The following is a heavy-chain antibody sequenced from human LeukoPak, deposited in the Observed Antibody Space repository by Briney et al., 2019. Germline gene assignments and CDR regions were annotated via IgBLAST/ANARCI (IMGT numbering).Heavy chain of an antibody. CDR2: ISGSGATT. D-gene: IGHD3-22*01. Sequence: GESLKISCAASGFTFSSYPMSWVRQAPGKGLEWVSGISGSGATTYYADSVKGRFTISRDNSKNMLYVQMNSLRDEATAVYYGAKGHYYDRIGYHGCDYCGQGTLVTVSS. V-gene: IGHV3-23*01. J-gene: IGHJ4*01. CDR3: AKGHYYDRIGYHGCDY. CDR1: GFTFSSYP.